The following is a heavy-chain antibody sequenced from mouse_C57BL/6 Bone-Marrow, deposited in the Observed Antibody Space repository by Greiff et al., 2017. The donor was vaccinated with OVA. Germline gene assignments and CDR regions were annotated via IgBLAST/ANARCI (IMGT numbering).Heavy chain of an antibody. CDR2: IYPRSGNT. Sequence: VMLVESGAELARPGASVKLSCKASGYTFTSYGISWVKQRTGQGLEWIGEIYPRSGNTYYNEKFKGKATLTADKSSSTAYMELRSLTSEDSAVYFCARSDWGFYFDYWGQGTTLTVSS. V-gene: IGHV1-81*01. CDR1: GYTFTSYG. CDR3: ARSDWGFYFDY. J-gene: IGHJ2*01. D-gene: IGHD4-1*01.